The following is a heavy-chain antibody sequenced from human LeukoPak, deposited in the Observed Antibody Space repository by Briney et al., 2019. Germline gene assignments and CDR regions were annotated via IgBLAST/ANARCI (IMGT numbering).Heavy chain of an antibody. V-gene: IGHV4-30-4*01. CDR2: MYYSGST. CDR3: ARAPRWYYYYYGMDV. CDR1: GASVSSTEDE. D-gene: IGHD6-13*01. Sequence: PSETLSLTCTVSGASVSSTEDEWGWVRQPRGKGLEWIGYMYYSGSTDYSPSLKSRVTMSVDTSKNQFSLKLSSVTAADTAVYYCARAPRWYYYYYGMDVWGQGTTVTVSS. J-gene: IGHJ6*02.